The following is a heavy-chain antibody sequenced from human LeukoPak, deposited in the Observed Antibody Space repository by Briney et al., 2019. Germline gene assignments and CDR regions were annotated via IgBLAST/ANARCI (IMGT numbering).Heavy chain of an antibody. CDR2: IYYSGST. J-gene: IGHJ4*02. CDR1: GGSISSSSYY. V-gene: IGHV4-39*01. CDR3: ARGALITNYDSSGYGTGGDY. Sequence: SETLSLTCTVSGGSISSSSYYWGWIRQPPGQGLEWIGSIYYSGSTYYNPSLKSRVTISVDTSKNQFSLKLSSVTAADTAVYYCARGALITNYDSSGYGTGGDYWGQGTLVTVSS. D-gene: IGHD3-22*01.